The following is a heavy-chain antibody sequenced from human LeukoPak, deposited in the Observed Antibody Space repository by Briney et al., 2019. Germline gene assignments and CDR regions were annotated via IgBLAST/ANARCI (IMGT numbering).Heavy chain of an antibody. CDR3: ASSGSGPVVADYYGMDV. Sequence: ASVKVSCKASGGTFSSYAISWVRQAPGQGLEWMGGIIPIFGTANYAQKFQGRVTITADESTSTAYMELSSLRPEDTAVYYCASSGSGPVVADYYGMDVWGRGTTVTVSS. D-gene: IGHD2-15*01. CDR1: GGTFSSYA. J-gene: IGHJ6*02. V-gene: IGHV1-69*13. CDR2: IIPIFGTA.